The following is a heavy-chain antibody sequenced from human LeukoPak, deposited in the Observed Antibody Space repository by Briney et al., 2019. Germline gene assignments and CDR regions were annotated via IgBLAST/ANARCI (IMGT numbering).Heavy chain of an antibody. CDR2: ISSSGSTI. J-gene: IGHJ6*02. CDR1: GFTFSSYE. V-gene: IGHV3-48*03. Sequence: PGGSLRLSCAASGFTFSSYEMNWVRQAPGKGLEWVSYISSSGSTIYYADSVKGRFTISRDNAKNSLYLQMNSQRAEDTAVYYCARAIRANYYYYYGMDVWGQGTTVTVSS. CDR3: ARAIRANYYYYYGMDV. D-gene: IGHD4/OR15-4a*01.